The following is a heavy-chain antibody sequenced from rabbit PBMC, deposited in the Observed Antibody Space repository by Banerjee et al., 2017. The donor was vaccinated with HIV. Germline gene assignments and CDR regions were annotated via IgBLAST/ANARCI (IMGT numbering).Heavy chain of an antibody. Sequence: QEQLEESGGDLVKPEGSLTLTCTASGFSFSSNYWICWVRQAPGKGLEWIACIFTASAGTSYANWAKGRFTISKTSSTTVTLQMTSLTAADTATYFCARDAGGDGYSNDLWGQGTLVTVS. CDR3: ARDAGGDGYSNDL. V-gene: IGHV1S45*01. CDR2: IFTASAGT. D-gene: IGHD7-1*01. J-gene: IGHJ3*01. CDR1: GFSFSSNYW.